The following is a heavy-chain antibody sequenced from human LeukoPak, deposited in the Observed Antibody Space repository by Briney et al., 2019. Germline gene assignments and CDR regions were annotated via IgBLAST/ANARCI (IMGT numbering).Heavy chain of an antibody. D-gene: IGHD4-11*01. CDR3: ARDLYRDSLPVSWFDP. CDR2: ISDYKGNT. J-gene: IGHJ5*02. V-gene: IGHV1-18*01. Sequence: ASVKVSCKASGYTFTSYGISWVRQAPGQGLEWMGWISDYKGNTNYAQKRQGRVTMPTDNYTSTAYMELRSLRSDDTAVYYCARDLYRDSLPVSWFDPWGQGTLVTVSS. CDR1: GYTFTSYG.